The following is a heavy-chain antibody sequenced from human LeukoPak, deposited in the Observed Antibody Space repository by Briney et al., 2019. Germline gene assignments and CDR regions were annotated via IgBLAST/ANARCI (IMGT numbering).Heavy chain of an antibody. CDR1: GGSISSYY. J-gene: IGHJ4*02. V-gene: IGHV4-59*13. D-gene: IGHD2-2*01. Sequence: SETLSLTCTVSGGSISSYYWSWIRQPPGKGLEWIGYIYYTGSTNYNPSLKSRVTISVDTSKNQFSLKLSSVTAADTAVYYCARRYCCSTSCYLDYWGQGTLVTVSS. CDR2: IYYTGST. CDR3: ARRYCCSTSCYLDY.